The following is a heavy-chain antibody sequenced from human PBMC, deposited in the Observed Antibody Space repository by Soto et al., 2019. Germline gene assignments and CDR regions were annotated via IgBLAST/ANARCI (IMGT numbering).Heavy chain of an antibody. Sequence: VQLVESGGGLVQPGGSLTLSCAASGFTFSTYSMNWVRQAPGQGLEWISYISRSSSTIYYADSVKGRFTISRDDAKNSLYLQMDSLRAEDTAVYYCAKVPYSSSSRNWFDPWGQGTLVTVSS. CDR3: AKVPYSSSSRNWFDP. D-gene: IGHD6-6*01. CDR2: ISRSSSTI. V-gene: IGHV3-48*01. J-gene: IGHJ5*02. CDR1: GFTFSTYS.